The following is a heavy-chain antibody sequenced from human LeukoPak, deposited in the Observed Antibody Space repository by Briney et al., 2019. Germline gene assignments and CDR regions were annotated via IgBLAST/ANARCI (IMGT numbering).Heavy chain of an antibody. D-gene: IGHD6-19*01. CDR3: AKDQSSGWYYFDY. Sequence: GGSLRLSCAASGFTFSSYGMDWVRQAPGKGLEWVAFIRYDGSNKYYADSVKGRFTISRDNSKNTLYLQMNSLRAEDTAVYYCAKDQSSGWYYFDYRGQGTLVTVSS. CDR1: GFTFSSYG. V-gene: IGHV3-30*02. CDR2: IRYDGSNK. J-gene: IGHJ4*02.